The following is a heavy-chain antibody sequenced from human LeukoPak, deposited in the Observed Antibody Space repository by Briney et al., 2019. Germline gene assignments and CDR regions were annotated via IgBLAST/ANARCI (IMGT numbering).Heavy chain of an antibody. CDR2: IYYSGST. Sequence: PSETLSLTCTVSGGFISSYYWSWTRQPPGKGLEWIGYIYYSGSTNYNPSLKSRVTISVDTSKNQFSLKLSSVTAADTAVYYCARSGYSYGWGSYYYYGMDVWGQGATVTVSS. CDR3: ARSGYSYGWGSYYYYGMDV. J-gene: IGHJ6*02. V-gene: IGHV4-59*01. CDR1: GGFISSYY. D-gene: IGHD5-18*01.